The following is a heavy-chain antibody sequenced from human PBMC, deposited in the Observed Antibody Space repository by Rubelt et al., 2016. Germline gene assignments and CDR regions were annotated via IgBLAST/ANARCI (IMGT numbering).Heavy chain of an antibody. CDR2: IYYSGST. Sequence: QVQLQESGPGLVKPSETLSLTCTVSGGSISSYYWSWIRQPPGKGLEWIGYIYYSGSTNYNPSLKSRVTISVETSKSQVSLKLSSGTDADTAVYYCARGLIDWGWYFDLWGRGTLVTVSS. CDR1: GGSISSYY. CDR3: ARGLIDWGWYFDL. V-gene: IGHV4-59*12. J-gene: IGHJ2*01. D-gene: IGHD7-27*01.